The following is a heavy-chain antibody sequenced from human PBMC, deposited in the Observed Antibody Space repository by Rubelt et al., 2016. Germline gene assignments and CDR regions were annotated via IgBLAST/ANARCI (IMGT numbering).Heavy chain of an antibody. CDR2: INTNTGNP. CDR3: ARGMRWFGENY. CDR1: GYTFTSYA. Sequence: QVQLVQSGSELKKPGASVKVSCKASGYTFTSYAMNWVRQAPGQGLEWMGWINTNTGNPTYAQGCTGRFVCALDTSVSTAYLQISSLKGGDTAVYYCARGMRWFGENYWGQGTLVTVSS. J-gene: IGHJ4*02. D-gene: IGHD3-10*01. V-gene: IGHV7-4-1*02.